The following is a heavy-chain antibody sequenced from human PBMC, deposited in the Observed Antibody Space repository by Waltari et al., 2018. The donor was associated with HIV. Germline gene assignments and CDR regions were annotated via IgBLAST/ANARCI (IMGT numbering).Heavy chain of an antibody. CDR3: ARSRPGAVFGDN. CDR2: MSPSSGKT. D-gene: IGHD3-3*01. Sequence: QVQLVPSGAEVKQPGASVKVSCKTSGYDFSTFDINWVRQAPGQGFEWMGWMSPSSGKTGYAQKFHGRVSMTRDTSIDTAYMQLSRLTSRDTAVYYCARSRPGAVFGDNWGQGTLVVVSS. J-gene: IGHJ4*02. CDR1: GYDFSTFD. V-gene: IGHV1-8*01.